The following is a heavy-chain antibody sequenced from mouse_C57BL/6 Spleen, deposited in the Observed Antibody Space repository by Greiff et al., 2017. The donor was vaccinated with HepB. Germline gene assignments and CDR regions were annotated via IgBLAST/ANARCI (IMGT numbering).Heavy chain of an antibody. CDR1: GYTFTSYW. Sequence: QVHVKQPGAELVKPGASVKMSCKASGYTFTSYWITWVKQRPGQGLEWIGDIYPGSGSTNYNEKFKSKATLTVDTSSSTAYMQLSSLTSEDSAVYYCARSDLGLYYFDYWGQGTLSQSPQ. V-gene: IGHV1-55*01. CDR3: ARSDLGLYYFDY. CDR2: IYPGSGST. J-gene: IGHJ2*01. D-gene: IGHD4-1*01.